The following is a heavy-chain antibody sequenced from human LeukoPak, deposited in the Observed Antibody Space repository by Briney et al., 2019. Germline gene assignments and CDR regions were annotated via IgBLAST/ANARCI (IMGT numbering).Heavy chain of an antibody. Sequence: ASVKVSCKASGYTFTNYYIHWVRQAPGQGLEWMGIINPSGGSTNFAQKFQGRVTMTTDTSTITVYMELSSLRSDDTAVYYCARDSGSGYSYGEFDYWGQGTLVTVSS. V-gene: IGHV1-46*01. CDR2: INPSGGST. J-gene: IGHJ4*02. D-gene: IGHD5-18*01. CDR3: ARDSGSGYSYGEFDY. CDR1: GYTFTNYY.